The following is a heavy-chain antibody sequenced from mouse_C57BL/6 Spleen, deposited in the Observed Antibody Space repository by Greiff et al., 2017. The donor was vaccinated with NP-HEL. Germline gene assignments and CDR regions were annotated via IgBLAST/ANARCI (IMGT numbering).Heavy chain of an antibody. CDR3: ARGQSNYWYFDV. CDR2: INPSSGYT. Sequence: VQLQQSGAELARPGASVKMSCKASGYTFTSYTMHWVKQRPGQGLEWIGYINPSSGYTKYNQKFKDKATLTADKSSSTAYMQLSSLTSEDSAVYYCARGQSNYWYFDVWGTGTTVTVSS. V-gene: IGHV1-4*01. CDR1: GYTFTSYT. J-gene: IGHJ1*03. D-gene: IGHD1-3*01.